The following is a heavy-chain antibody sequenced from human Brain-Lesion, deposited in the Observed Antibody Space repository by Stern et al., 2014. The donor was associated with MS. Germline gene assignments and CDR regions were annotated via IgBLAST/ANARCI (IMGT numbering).Heavy chain of an antibody. Sequence: QVQLQQWGAGLLKPSETLSLTCGVYGGSFSGYYWTWIRQPPGQGLEWIGEINHSGRINYNPSLESRVTMSVATSKHQLSLRLSSATAADTAVYYCARDVGGAFDYWGQGTMVTVSS. CDR1: GGSFSGYY. CDR2: INHSGRI. D-gene: IGHD2-21*01. J-gene: IGHJ4*02. V-gene: IGHV4-34*01. CDR3: ARDVGGAFDY.